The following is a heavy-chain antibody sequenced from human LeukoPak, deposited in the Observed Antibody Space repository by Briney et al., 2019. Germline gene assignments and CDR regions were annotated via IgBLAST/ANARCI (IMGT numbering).Heavy chain of an antibody. D-gene: IGHD1-26*01. CDR1: GYTFTSYG. CDR3: ASLGGVGAIYYMDV. CDR2: ISAYNGNT. Sequence: ASVKVSCKASGYTFTSYGISWVRQAPGQGLEWMGWISAYNGNTNYAQKLQGRVTMTIDTSTSTAYMELRSLRSDDTAVYYCASLGGVGAIYYMDVWGKGTTVTVSS. J-gene: IGHJ6*03. V-gene: IGHV1-18*01.